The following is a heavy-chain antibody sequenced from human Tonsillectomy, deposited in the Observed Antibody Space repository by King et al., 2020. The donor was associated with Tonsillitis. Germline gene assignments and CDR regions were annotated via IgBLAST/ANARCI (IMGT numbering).Heavy chain of an antibody. V-gene: IGHV3-30-3*01. CDR1: GFTFSSYA. CDR2: ITNDGSNK. D-gene: IGHD3-10*01. CDR3: ARWGMVRTVIIIDY. J-gene: IGHJ4*02. Sequence: VQLVQSGGGVVKPGRSLRLSCAASGFTFSSYALNWVRQAPGKGLEWVTIITNDGSNKYYADSVKGRFTISRDNSKNTLYLQMNSLRAEDTAVYYCARWGMVRTVIIIDYWGQGTLVTVSS.